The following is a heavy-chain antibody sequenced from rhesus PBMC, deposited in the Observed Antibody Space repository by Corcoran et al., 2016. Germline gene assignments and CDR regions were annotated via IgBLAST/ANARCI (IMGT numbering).Heavy chain of an antibody. D-gene: IGHD3-16*01. CDR2: INSYGVNT. CDR3: AVTAYYSGSDFDY. J-gene: IGHJ4*01. V-gene: IGHV3S5*01. Sequence: EVQLVETGGGLVQPGGSLKLSCAASGFTFSSYGMSWVRQAPGKGLDWVSAINSYGVNTYYADSGKGRFTISRDNSKNTLSLQMNSLRAEDTAVYYCAVTAYYSGSDFDYWGQGVLVTVSS. CDR1: GFTFSSYG.